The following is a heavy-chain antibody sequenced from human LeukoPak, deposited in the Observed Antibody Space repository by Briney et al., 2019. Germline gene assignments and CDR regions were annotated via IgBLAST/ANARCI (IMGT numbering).Heavy chain of an antibody. CDR1: GFTFSSYA. CDR2: ISYDGSNK. J-gene: IGHJ4*02. D-gene: IGHD1-26*01. Sequence: GRSLRLSCAASGFTFSSYAMHWVRQAPGKGLEWVAVISYDGSNKYYADSVKGRFTISRDNSKNTLYLQMNSLRAEDTAVYYCATGGSYYFDYWGQGTLVTVSP. V-gene: IGHV3-30-3*01. CDR3: ATGGSYYFDY.